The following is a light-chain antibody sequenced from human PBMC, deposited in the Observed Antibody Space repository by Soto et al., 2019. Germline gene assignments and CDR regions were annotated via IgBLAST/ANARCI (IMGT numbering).Light chain of an antibody. CDR1: QSVSSSY. Sequence: ILLPQSPIPLSLCPGERATLSCRGSQSVSSSYLAWYQQKPGQAPRLLIYGASSRATGIPARFSGSGSGTDFTLTISSLEPEDFAVYYCQQRSNRPPGITFGQGTRLEIK. CDR3: QQRSNRPPGIT. J-gene: IGKJ5*01. V-gene: IGKV3D-20*02. CDR2: GAS.